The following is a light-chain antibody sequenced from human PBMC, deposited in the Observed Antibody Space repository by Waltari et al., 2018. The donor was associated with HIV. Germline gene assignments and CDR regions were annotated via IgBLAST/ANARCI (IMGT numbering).Light chain of an antibody. CDR1: SGSIATNF. CDR3: AAWDDSLSAVV. J-gene: IGLJ3*02. CDR2: DDY. V-gene: IGLV6-57*01. Sequence: NFMLTQPHSVSESPGKTVTISCTRSSGSIATNFVQWYQQRPGSSPTSVIYDDYQRPSGVPDRFSGSIDSSSNSASLAISGLRAEDEADYYCAAWDDSLSAVVFGGGTKLTVL.